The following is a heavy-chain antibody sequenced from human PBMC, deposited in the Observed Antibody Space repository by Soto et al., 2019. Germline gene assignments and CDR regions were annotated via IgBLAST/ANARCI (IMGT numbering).Heavy chain of an antibody. V-gene: IGHV3-30*07. D-gene: IGHD2-21*02. J-gene: IGHJ4*02. CDR3: ARVATAMTYDF. Sequence: GGSLRLSCAASGFTFNSYEMNWVRQVPGKGLEWVASISNDGRRKYYADFVKGRFTISRDTANNILYLEMNSLRAEDTSLYYCARVATAMTYDFWGQGTQVTVSS. CDR1: GFTFNSYE. CDR2: ISNDGRRK.